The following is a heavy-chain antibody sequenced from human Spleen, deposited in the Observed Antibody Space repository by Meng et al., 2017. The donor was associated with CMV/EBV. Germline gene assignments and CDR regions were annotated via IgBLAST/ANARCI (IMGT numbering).Heavy chain of an antibody. CDR2: TYYRTKWYN. V-gene: IGHV6-1*01. D-gene: IGHD6-13*01. J-gene: IGHJ4*02. CDR3: ARGRPQQLVLSDPTYGDFDY. CDR1: GDSFSASSAA. Sequence: SETLSLTCALSGDSFSASSAAWHWIRQSPSRGLEWLGRTYYRTKWYNDYAVSAKGRININPDTSKNLFSLQLNFVTPDDTAVYYCARGRPQQLVLSDPTYGDFDYWGQGTLVTVSS.